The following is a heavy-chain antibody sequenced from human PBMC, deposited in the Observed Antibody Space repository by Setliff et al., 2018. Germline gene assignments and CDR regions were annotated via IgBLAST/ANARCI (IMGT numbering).Heavy chain of an antibody. CDR3: ARWAHYGDYIDDY. CDR1: GGTFSSYA. D-gene: IGHD4-17*01. Sequence: SVKVSCKASGGTFSSYAISWVRQAPGQGLEWMGGIIPIFGTANYAQKFQGRVTITRDTSATTACMELSSLRSEDSAVYYCARWAHYGDYIDDYWGQGTLVTVSS. V-gene: IGHV1-69*05. J-gene: IGHJ4*02. CDR2: IIPIFGTA.